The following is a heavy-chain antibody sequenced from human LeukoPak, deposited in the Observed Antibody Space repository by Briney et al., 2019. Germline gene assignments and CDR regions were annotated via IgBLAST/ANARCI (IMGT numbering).Heavy chain of an antibody. J-gene: IGHJ3*02. CDR2: IYYSGST. CDR1: GGSISSSSYY. CDR3: ASFSSGWYDGGADAFDI. D-gene: IGHD6-19*01. V-gene: IGHV4-39*01. Sequence: TSETLSLTCTVSGGSISSSSYYWGWIRQPPGKGLEWIGSIYYSGSTYYNPSLKSRVTISVDTSKNQFSLKLSSVTAADTAVYYCASFSSGWYDGGADAFDIWGQGTMVTVSS.